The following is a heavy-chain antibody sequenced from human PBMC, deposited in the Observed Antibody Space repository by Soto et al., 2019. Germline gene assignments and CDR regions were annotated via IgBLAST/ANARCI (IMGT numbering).Heavy chain of an antibody. CDR1: GYTFTNYW. CDR2: IHPADSDT. V-gene: IGHV5-51*01. J-gene: IGHJ3*02. CDR3: ARRIRRYDLGIPGAMDI. Sequence: ESLKISCEGSGYTFTNYWIVWVRQTPGKGLEWMGVIHPADSDTRYSPSFQGQVTISVDKSISTAYLQWSSLKASDTAMYYCARRIRRYDLGIPGAMDIWGQGTMVTVSS. D-gene: IGHD3-10*01.